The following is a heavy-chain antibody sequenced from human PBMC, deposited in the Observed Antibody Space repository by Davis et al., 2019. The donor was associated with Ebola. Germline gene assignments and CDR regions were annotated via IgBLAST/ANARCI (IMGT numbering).Heavy chain of an antibody. CDR1: GFTFSSYE. CDR2: ISSSGSTI. CDR3: ARDPTVTPIYGMDV. V-gene: IGHV3-48*03. D-gene: IGHD4-17*01. J-gene: IGHJ6*02. Sequence: GGSLRLSCSASGFTFSSYEMNWVRQAPGKGLEWVSYISSSGSTIYYADSVKGRFTISRDNAKNSLYLQMNSLRAEDTAVYYCARDPTVTPIYGMDVWVQGTTVTVSS.